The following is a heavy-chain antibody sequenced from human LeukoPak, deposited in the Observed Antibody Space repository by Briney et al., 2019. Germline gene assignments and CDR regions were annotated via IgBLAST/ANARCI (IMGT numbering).Heavy chain of an antibody. D-gene: IGHD3-10*01. CDR1: GGSISSYY. Sequence: SETLSLTCTVSGGSISSYYWSWIRQPPGKGLEWIGYIYYSGSTNYNPSLKSRVTITVDTSKNQFSLKLSSVTAADTAVYYCARGRSSMVRGYYYYYMDVWGKGTTVTISS. V-gene: IGHV4-59*01. J-gene: IGHJ6*03. CDR2: IYYSGST. CDR3: ARGRSSMVRGYYYYYMDV.